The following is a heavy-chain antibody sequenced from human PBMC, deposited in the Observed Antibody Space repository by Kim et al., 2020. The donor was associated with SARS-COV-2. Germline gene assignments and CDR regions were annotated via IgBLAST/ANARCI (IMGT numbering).Heavy chain of an antibody. CDR2: ST. V-gene: IGHV4-4*09. J-gene: IGHJ4*02. D-gene: IGHD5-18*01. Sequence: STNYNPSLKSRVTISVDTSKNQFSLKLSSVTAADTAVYYCARGRGYSHDYWGQGTLVTVSS. CDR3: ARGRGYSHDY.